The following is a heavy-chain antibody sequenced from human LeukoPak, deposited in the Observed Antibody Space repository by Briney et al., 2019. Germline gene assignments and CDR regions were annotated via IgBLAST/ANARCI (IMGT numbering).Heavy chain of an antibody. CDR3: TNIYSYGLHGMDV. CDR1: GFTFSSYS. V-gene: IGHV3-15*01. J-gene: IGHJ6*02. Sequence: GGSLRLSCAASGFTFSSYSMNWVRQAPGKGLEWVGRIKSKTDGGIIDYAAPVQGRFTISRDDSKNTLYLQMNSLKTEDTAVHYCTNIYSYGLHGMDVWGQGTTVTVSS. D-gene: IGHD5-18*01. CDR2: IKSKTDGGII.